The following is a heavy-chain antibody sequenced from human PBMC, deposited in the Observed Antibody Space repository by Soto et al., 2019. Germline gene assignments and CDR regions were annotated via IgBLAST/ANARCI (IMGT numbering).Heavy chain of an antibody. V-gene: IGHV1-18*01. Sequence: ASVEVSCKXSGYTFTSYGISWVRQASGQGLEWMGWISAYNGNTNYAQKLQGRVTMTTDTSTSTAYMELRSLRSDDTAVYYCARHSEYSSSYYYYYYGMDVWGQGTTVTVSS. CDR3: ARHSEYSSSYYYYYYGMDV. J-gene: IGHJ6*02. CDR1: GYTFTSYG. CDR2: ISAYNGNT. D-gene: IGHD6-6*01.